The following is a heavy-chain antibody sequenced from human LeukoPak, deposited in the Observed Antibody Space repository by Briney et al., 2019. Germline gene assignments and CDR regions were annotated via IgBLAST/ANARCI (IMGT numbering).Heavy chain of an antibody. D-gene: IGHD1-26*01. CDR1: GFTFDDYA. V-gene: IGHV3-9*01. CDR2: ISWNSGSI. Sequence: GGSLRLSCAASGFTFDDYAMHWVRQAPGKGLEWVSGISWNSGSIGYADSVKGRFTISRDNAKNSLYLQMNSLRAEDTALYYCAKSRGSKLPGYYYYMDVWGKGTTVTVSS. CDR3: AKSRGSKLPGYYYYMDV. J-gene: IGHJ6*03.